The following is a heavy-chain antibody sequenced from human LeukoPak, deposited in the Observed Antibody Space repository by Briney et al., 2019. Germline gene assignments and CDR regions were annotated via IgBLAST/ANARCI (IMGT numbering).Heavy chain of an antibody. Sequence: PGGSLRLSCAASGFTFSTYYMHWVRQAPGKGLVWISGINSDGSTTTYADSVKGRFTISRDNAKNTLYLQMNTLRAEDTAVYYCAGKQYGSGSYVTWGQGTLVTVSS. D-gene: IGHD3-10*01. CDR3: AGKQYGSGSYVT. CDR2: INSDGSTT. CDR1: GFTFSTYY. V-gene: IGHV3-74*03. J-gene: IGHJ5*02.